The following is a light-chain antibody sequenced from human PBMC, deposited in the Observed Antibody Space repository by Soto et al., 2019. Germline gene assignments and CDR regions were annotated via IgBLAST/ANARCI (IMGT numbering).Light chain of an antibody. CDR3: QQLNSYPPWT. J-gene: IGKJ1*01. V-gene: IGKV1-5*01. Sequence: DIQMTQSPSTLSASVGDRVTITCRASQSISSWLAWYQQKPGKAPKLLIYAASTLQSGVPSRFSGSGSGTDFTLTISSLQPEDFATYYCQQLNSYPPWTFGQGTKVDI. CDR1: QSISSW. CDR2: AAS.